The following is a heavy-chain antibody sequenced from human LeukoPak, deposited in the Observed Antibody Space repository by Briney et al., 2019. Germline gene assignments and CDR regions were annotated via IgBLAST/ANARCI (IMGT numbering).Heavy chain of an antibody. CDR1: KFTFSNYA. CDR2: IKQDGSDK. Sequence: GRSLRLSCAASKFTFSNYAMQWVRQAPGKGLEWVANIKQDGSDKYYVDSVKGRFTISRDNAKNSLYVQMNSLRAEDTGVYYCARGPSKSNAFDIWGQGTMVTVSS. CDR3: ARGPSKSNAFDI. J-gene: IGHJ3*02. V-gene: IGHV3-7*01.